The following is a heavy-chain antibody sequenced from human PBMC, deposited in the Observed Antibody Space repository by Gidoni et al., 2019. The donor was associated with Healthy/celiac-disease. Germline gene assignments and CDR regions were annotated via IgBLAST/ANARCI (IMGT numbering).Heavy chain of an antibody. Sequence: QVQLVESGGGVVQPGRSLRLSCAASGFTFSSYGMHWVRQAPGKGLGWVAVISYDGSNKYYADSVKGRFTISRDNSKNTLYLQMNSLRAEDTAVYYCARAGLWFGELLSYWGQGTLVTVSS. CDR3: ARAGLWFGELLSY. V-gene: IGHV3-30*03. CDR1: GFTFSSYG. CDR2: ISYDGSNK. D-gene: IGHD3-10*01. J-gene: IGHJ4*02.